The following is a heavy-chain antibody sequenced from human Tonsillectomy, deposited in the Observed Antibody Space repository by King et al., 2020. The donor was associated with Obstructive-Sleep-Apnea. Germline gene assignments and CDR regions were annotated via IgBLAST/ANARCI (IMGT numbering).Heavy chain of an antibody. J-gene: IGHJ5*02. D-gene: IGHD1-26*01. Sequence: QLQESGPGLVKSSETLSLTCAVSGASISSYYWNRIRQPPGKGLEWIGNIFYSGRIKYNPSLKSRVSISVDTSKNQFSLNLSSVTAADTAVYYCAREGYSTEANWFDHWGQGTLVTVSS. CDR3: AREGYSTEANWFDH. V-gene: IGHV4-59*01. CDR1: GASISSYY. CDR2: IFYSGRI.